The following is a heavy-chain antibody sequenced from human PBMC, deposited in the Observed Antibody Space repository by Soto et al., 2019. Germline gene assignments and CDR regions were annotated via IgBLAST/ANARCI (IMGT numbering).Heavy chain of an antibody. CDR3: AKDSYNLWGDSTAIFDY. CDR2: ISGSGGST. CDR1: GFTFSSYA. J-gene: IGHJ4*02. D-gene: IGHD2-21*02. V-gene: IGHV3-23*01. Sequence: EVQLLESGGGLVQPGGSLRLSCAASGFTFSSYAMSWVRQAPGKGLEWVSAISGSGGSTYYADSVKGRFTISRDNYKNKLYLKMNSLRAEDTAVYYCAKDSYNLWGDSTAIFDYWGQGPLVTVSS.